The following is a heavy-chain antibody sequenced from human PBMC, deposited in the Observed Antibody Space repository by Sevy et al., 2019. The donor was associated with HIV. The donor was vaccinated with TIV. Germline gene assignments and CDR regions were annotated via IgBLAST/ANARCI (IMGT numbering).Heavy chain of an antibody. Sequence: GESLKISCKGSGYSFTSYWIGWVRQMPGKGLEWMGIIYPGDSDTRYGPSFQGQVTISADKSINTAYLQWSSLKASDTAMYYCARQDPTYYYGMDVWGQGTTVTVSS. CDR2: IYPGDSDT. CDR3: ARQDPTYYYGMDV. V-gene: IGHV5-51*01. J-gene: IGHJ6*02. CDR1: GYSFTSYW. D-gene: IGHD1-1*01.